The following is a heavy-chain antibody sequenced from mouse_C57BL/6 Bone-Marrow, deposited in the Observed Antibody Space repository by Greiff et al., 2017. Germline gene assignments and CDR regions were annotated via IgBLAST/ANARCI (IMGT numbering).Heavy chain of an antibody. V-gene: IGHV1-85*01. CDR1: GYTFTSYD. CDR2: IYPRAGST. J-gene: IGHJ3*01. D-gene: IGHD1-1*01. CDR3: ARHRLLLRTWFAY. Sequence: QVQLQQSGPELVKPGASVKLSCKASGYTFTSYDINWVKQRPGQGLEWIGWIYPRAGSTKYNEKFKGKATLTVDTSSSTAYMELHSLTSEDSAVYFCARHRLLLRTWFAYWGQGTLVTVSA.